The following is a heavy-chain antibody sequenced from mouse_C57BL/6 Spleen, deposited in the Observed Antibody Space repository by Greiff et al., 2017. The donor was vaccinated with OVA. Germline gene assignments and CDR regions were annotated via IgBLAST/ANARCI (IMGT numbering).Heavy chain of an antibody. CDR1: GYSFTSYY. J-gene: IGHJ2*01. Sequence: QVQLQQSGPELVKPGASVKISCKASGYSFTSYYIHWVKQRPGQGLEWIGWIYPGSGNTKYNEKFKGKATLTADTSSSTAYMQLSSLTSEDSAVYYCAREGGSDYFGCWGQGTTLTVAS. CDR2: IYPGSGNT. V-gene: IGHV1-66*01. CDR3: AREGGSDYFGC. D-gene: IGHD1-1*01.